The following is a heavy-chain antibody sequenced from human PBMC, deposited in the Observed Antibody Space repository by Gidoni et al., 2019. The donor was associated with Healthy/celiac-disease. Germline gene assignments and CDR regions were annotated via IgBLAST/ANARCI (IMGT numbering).Heavy chain of an antibody. D-gene: IGHD3-16*01. CDR2: IDWVDDT. Sequence: QVTLRESGPALVKPTQTLTLTCTFSVFSLSTSGMCVSWIRQPPGKALEWLARIDWVDDTYYSTSLKTRLTISKDTSKNQVVLTMTNMDPVDTATYYCARIPRGDYGMDVWGQGTTVTVSS. CDR3: ARIPRGDYGMDV. J-gene: IGHJ6*02. CDR1: VFSLSTSGMC. V-gene: IGHV2-70*15.